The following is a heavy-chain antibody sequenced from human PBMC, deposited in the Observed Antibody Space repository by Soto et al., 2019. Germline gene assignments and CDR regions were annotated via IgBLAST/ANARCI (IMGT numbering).Heavy chain of an antibody. Sequence: PGGSLGLSCAASGFTFSSYAMSWVRQAPGKGLEWVSGISDSGGSTYYADSVKGRFTISRDNSKNTLYLQMNSLRAEDTAVYYCAKGTYYYGSAPYYFDYWGQGTLVTVSS. D-gene: IGHD3-10*01. CDR1: GFTFSSYA. J-gene: IGHJ4*02. V-gene: IGHV3-23*01. CDR3: AKGTYYYGSAPYYFDY. CDR2: ISDSGGST.